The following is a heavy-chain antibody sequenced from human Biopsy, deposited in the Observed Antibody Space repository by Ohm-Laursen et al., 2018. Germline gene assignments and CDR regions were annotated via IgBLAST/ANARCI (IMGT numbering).Heavy chain of an antibody. Sequence: SLRLSCAASGFTFNNYWTHWVRQAPGKGLVWVSRSNTDGSHTNYADSVKGRFTTSTDNAKNTLYLYMSSLTVEDTAVYFCARDASQGFDSWGQGTLVTVSS. J-gene: IGHJ5*01. CDR3: ARDASQGFDS. CDR1: GFTFNNYW. CDR2: SNTDGSHT. V-gene: IGHV3-74*01.